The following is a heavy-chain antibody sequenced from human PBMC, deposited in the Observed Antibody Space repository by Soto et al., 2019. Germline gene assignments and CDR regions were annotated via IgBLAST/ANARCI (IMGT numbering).Heavy chain of an antibody. Sequence: QMHLQESGPGLVKPSGTLSLTCAVSGGSIISNNWWSWVRQPPGKGLEWSAEIYHGGSTNINPSLQSGVTKAVDKSKNQVSLRLTSLTAADTALYYCARIPADLQVHALWGQGTLVTVSS. J-gene: IGHJ4*02. V-gene: IGHV4-4*02. D-gene: IGHD1-1*01. CDR1: GGSIISNNW. CDR3: ARIPADLQVHAL. CDR2: IYHGGST.